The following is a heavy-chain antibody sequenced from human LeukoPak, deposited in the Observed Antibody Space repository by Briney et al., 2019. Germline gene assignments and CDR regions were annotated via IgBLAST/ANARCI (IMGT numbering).Heavy chain of an antibody. Sequence: SETLSLTCTVSGGSISSYYWSWIRQPPGKGLEWIGYVYYSGSTNYNPSLKSRVTISVDTSKNQFSLKLSSVTAADTAVYYCARSPEDCGGDCYSDFYYYYGMDVWGQGTTVTVSS. CDR2: VYYSGST. CDR3: ARSPEDCGGDCYSDFYYYYGMDV. V-gene: IGHV4-59*01. D-gene: IGHD2-21*02. J-gene: IGHJ6*02. CDR1: GGSISSYY.